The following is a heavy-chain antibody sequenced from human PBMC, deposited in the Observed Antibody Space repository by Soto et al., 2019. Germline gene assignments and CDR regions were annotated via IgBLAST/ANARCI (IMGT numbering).Heavy chain of an antibody. CDR2: ISYDGSNK. D-gene: IGHD6-13*01. CDR1: GLTFSSYG. V-gene: IGHV3-30*03. J-gene: IGHJ6*02. CDR3: SSPGGQKLVRQPKYYYYYYGMDV. Sequence: GGSLRLSXAASGLTFSSYGMHWVRQAPGKGLEWVAVISYDGSNKYYADSVKGRFTISRDNSKTTLYLQMNSLRAEDTAVYYCSSPGGQKLVRQPKYYYYYYGMDVWGQGTTVTVSS.